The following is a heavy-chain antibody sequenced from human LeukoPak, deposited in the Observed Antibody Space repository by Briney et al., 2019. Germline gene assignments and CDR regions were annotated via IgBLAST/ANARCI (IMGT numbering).Heavy chain of an antibody. J-gene: IGHJ5*02. CDR3: ARPLAASGKSDWFDP. CDR1: GGSISSSFY. V-gene: IGHV4-39*01. Sequence: SETLSLTCTVSGGSISSSFYWGWIRQPPGKGLEWVGSLYNRGSTYYNPSLKSRVTISVDTSKNQFSLKLSSVTAADTAVYYCARPLAASGKSDWFDPWGQGTLVTVSS. D-gene: IGHD6-13*01. CDR2: LYNRGST.